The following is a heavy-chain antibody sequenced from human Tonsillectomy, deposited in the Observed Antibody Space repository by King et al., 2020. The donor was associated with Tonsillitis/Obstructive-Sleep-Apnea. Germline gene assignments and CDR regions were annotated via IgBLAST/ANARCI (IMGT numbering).Heavy chain of an antibody. CDR1: AFTFSNYA. CDR2: IWFDGTNK. D-gene: IGHD3-3*01. Sequence: VQLVESGGGVVQPGRSLRLSCAASAFTFSNYAMHWVRQAPGKGLEWVAVIWFDGTNKYYADSVKGRFTVSRDNSKSTLYLQMNSLRVEDTAVYYCARAREVNFDYWGQGTLVSVSS. J-gene: IGHJ4*02. V-gene: IGHV3-33*01. CDR3: ARAREVNFDY.